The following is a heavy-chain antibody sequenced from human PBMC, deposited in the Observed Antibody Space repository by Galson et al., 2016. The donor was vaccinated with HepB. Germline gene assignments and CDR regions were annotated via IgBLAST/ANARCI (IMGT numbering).Heavy chain of an antibody. CDR1: GFTFRDYG. D-gene: IGHD2-21*02. V-gene: IGHV3-30*03. CDR2: ISFDGSDE. Sequence: SLRLSCAASGFTFRDYGMHWVRQAPGKGLEWVAVISFDGSDERNAESVKGRFTISRDNSKNTLYLQMNSLRAEDTAVYFCAGPHCGTDCYPGPFDFWGRGTLVTVSS. J-gene: IGHJ4*02. CDR3: AGPHCGTDCYPGPFDF.